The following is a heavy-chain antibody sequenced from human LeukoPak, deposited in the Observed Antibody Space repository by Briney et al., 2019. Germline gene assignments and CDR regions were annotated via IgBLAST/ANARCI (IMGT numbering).Heavy chain of an antibody. CDR3: ARDVTLREEAANWLDP. D-gene: IGHD1-26*01. V-gene: IGHV3-30*03. Sequence: GGSLRLSCAASGFTFSSYGMHWVRQAPGKGLEWVAVISYDGSNKYYADSVKGRFTISRDNSKNTVYLQMNSLKAEDTAAYYCARDVTLREEAANWLDPWGQGTLVTVSS. J-gene: IGHJ5*02. CDR2: ISYDGSNK. CDR1: GFTFSSYG.